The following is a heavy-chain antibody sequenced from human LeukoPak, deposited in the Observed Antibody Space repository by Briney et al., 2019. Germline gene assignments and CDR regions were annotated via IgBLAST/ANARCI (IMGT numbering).Heavy chain of an antibody. D-gene: IGHD2-15*01. J-gene: IGHJ4*02. V-gene: IGHV1-2*02. CDR3: ARDMDGGPDFFDY. Sequence: ASVKVSCKASGYTFTSYYMHWVRQAPGQGLEWMGWINPHSGGTDHAQKFQGRVTMTRDTSISTAYMELSRLRSDDTAVYYCARDMDGGPDFFDYWGLGTLVTVSS. CDR2: INPHSGGT. CDR1: GYTFTSYY.